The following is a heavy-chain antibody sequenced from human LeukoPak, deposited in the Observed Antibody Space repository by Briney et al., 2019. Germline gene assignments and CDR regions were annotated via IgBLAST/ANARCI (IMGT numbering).Heavy chain of an antibody. CDR3: AGTNSGYDTNYYYYGMDV. CDR2: INSDGSST. Sequence: GGSLRLSCAASGFTFSSYWMHWVRQAPGKGLVWVSRINSDGSSTSYADSVKGRFTISRDNAKNTLYLQMNSLRAEDTAVYYCAGTNSGYDTNYYYYGMDVWGQGTTVTVSS. D-gene: IGHD5-12*01. V-gene: IGHV3-74*01. J-gene: IGHJ6*02. CDR1: GFTFSSYW.